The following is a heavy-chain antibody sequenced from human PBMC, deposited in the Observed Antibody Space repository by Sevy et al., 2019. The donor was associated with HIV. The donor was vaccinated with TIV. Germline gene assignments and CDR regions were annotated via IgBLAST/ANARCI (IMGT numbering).Heavy chain of an antibody. Sequence: GESLKISCKSSGYNFTNYWVGWVRQMPGRGLECMGIIYPGDSDTRYSPPFQGRVTISADKSISTTYLQWSSLTASDTAVYFCARHGTTATTMDYFDFWGQGTLVTVSS. CDR3: ARHGTTATTMDYFDF. D-gene: IGHD1-1*01. V-gene: IGHV5-51*01. J-gene: IGHJ4*02. CDR1: GYNFTNYW. CDR2: IYPGDSDT.